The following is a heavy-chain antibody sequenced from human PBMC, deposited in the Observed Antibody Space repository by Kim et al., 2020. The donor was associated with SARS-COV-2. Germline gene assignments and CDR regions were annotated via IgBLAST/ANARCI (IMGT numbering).Heavy chain of an antibody. CDR1: GYTFTSYY. D-gene: IGHD3-3*01. J-gene: IGHJ4*02. Sequence: ASVKVSCKASGYTFTSYYMHWVRQAPGQGLEWMGIINPSGGSTSYAQKFQGRVTMTRDTSTSTVYMELSSLRSEDTAVYYCARDSDQSLPIFGVVLPTVFDYWGQGTLVTVSS. CDR2: INPSGGST. V-gene: IGHV1-46*01. CDR3: ARDSDQSLPIFGVVLPTVFDY.